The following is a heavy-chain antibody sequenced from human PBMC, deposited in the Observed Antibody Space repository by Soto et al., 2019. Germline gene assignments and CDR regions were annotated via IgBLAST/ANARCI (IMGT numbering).Heavy chain of an antibody. J-gene: IGHJ4*02. CDR1: GFSLSNARMG. D-gene: IGHD3-22*01. CDR3: ARNYDSSGYYYFDY. V-gene: IGHV2-26*01. Sequence: GSGPTLVNPTETLTLTCTVSGFSLSNARMGVSWIRQPPGKALEWLAHIFSNDEKSYSTSLKSRLTISKDTSKSQVVLTMTNMDPVDTATYYCARNYDSSGYYYFDYWGQGTLVTVSS. CDR2: IFSNDEK.